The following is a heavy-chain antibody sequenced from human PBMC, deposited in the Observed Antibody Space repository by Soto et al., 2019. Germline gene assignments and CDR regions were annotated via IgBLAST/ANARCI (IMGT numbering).Heavy chain of an antibody. J-gene: IGHJ4*02. CDR3: ARESRGGGFLDTYYFDY. V-gene: IGHV4-31*03. D-gene: IGHD3-10*01. Sequence: PSETLSLTCTVSGGSISSGGYYWSWIRQHPGKGLEWIGYIYYSGSTYYNPSLKSRVTISVDTSKNQFSLKLSSVTAADTAVYYCARESRGGGFLDTYYFDYWGQGTLVTVSS. CDR2: IYYSGST. CDR1: GGSISSGGYY.